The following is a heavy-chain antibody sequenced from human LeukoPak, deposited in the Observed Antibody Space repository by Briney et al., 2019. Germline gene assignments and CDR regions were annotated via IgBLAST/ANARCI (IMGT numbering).Heavy chain of an antibody. V-gene: IGHV4-59*01. CDR2: IYYSGST. D-gene: IGHD3-10*01. Sequence: NPSETLSLTCTVSGGSISSYYWNWIRQPPGKGLEWIGSIYYSGSTNYNPSLKSRVTISVDTSKNQFSLKLSSVTAADTAVFYCARDMVRGVIFDYWGQGSLVTVSS. CDR1: GGSISSYY. CDR3: ARDMVRGVIFDY. J-gene: IGHJ4*02.